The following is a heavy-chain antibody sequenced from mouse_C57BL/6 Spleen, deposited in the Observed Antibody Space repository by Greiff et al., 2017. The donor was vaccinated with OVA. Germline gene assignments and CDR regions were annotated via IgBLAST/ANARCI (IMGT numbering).Heavy chain of an antibody. Sequence: QVQLKQSGAELARPGASVKLSCKASGYTFTSYGISWVKQRTGQGLEWIGEIYPRSGNTYYNEKFKGKATLTADKSSSTAYMELRSLTSEDSAVYFCARKAGDYYSNWDWYFDVWGTGTTVTVSS. CDR1: GYTFTSYG. J-gene: IGHJ1*03. D-gene: IGHD2-5*01. CDR2: IYPRSGNT. CDR3: ARKAGDYYSNWDWYFDV. V-gene: IGHV1-81*01.